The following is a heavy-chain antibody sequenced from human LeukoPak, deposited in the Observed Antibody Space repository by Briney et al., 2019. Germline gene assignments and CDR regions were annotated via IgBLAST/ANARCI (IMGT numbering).Heavy chain of an antibody. V-gene: IGHV3-30*18. D-gene: IGHD3-22*01. CDR2: ISYDGSNK. CDR3: AKAYDGYYYDSSGYLGVDY. CDR1: GFTFSSYG. Sequence: GGSLRLSCAASGFTFSSYGMHWVRQAPGKGLEWVAVISYDGSNKYYADSVKGRFTISRDNSKNTLYLQMNSLRTEDTAVYYCAKAYDGYYYDSSGYLGVDYWGQGTLVTVSS. J-gene: IGHJ4*02.